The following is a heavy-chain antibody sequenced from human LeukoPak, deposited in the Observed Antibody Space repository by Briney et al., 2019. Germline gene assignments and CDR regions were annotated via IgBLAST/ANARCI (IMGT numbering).Heavy chain of an antibody. CDR1: GFTFSSYW. J-gene: IGHJ4*02. Sequence: GGSLRLSCAASGFTFSSYWMSWVRQAPGKGLEWVANIKQDGSEKYYVNSVKGRFTISRDNAKNSLYLQMNSLRAEDTAVYYCARGYGSGSEDYWGQGTLVTVSS. V-gene: IGHV3-7*01. CDR3: ARGYGSGSEDY. D-gene: IGHD3-10*01. CDR2: IKQDGSEK.